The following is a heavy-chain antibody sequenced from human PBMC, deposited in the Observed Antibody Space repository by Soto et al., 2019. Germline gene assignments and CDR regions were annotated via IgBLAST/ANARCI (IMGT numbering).Heavy chain of an antibody. V-gene: IGHV4-34*01. D-gene: IGHD3-16*02. Sequence: QVQLQQWGAGLLKPSETLSLTCAVYGGSFSGYYWSWIRQPPGKGLEWIGEINHSGSTNYNPSLKGWVTNTGETAKNQFSLKLSSVTAADTGVYYRARGRYDYIWGRYRYSPKSYNWFDPWGQGTLVTVSS. CDR3: ARGRYDYIWGRYRYSPKSYNWFDP. J-gene: IGHJ5*02. CDR2: INHSGST. CDR1: GGSFSGYY.